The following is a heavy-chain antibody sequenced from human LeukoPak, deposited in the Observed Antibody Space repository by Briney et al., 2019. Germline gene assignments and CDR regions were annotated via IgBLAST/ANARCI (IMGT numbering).Heavy chain of an antibody. CDR3: AKDTSIGRYCTNGVCSPFDY. CDR1: GGSISGFY. Sequence: PSETLSLTCTVSGGSISGFYWSWIRQSPGKGLEWVSAISDTGATTYDADSVKGRFTISRDNSRSTLYLQMNSLRAEDTALYYCAKDTSIGRYCTNGVCSPFDYWGQGTLVTVSS. D-gene: IGHD2-8*01. CDR2: ISDTGATT. V-gene: IGHV3-23*01. J-gene: IGHJ4*02.